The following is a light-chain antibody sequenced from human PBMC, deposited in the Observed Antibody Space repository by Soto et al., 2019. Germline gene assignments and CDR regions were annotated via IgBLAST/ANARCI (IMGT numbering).Light chain of an antibody. CDR2: DVS. V-gene: IGLV2-14*01. CDR3: SQYTSSSTHV. CDR1: SSDVGGYNY. Sequence: QSALTQPASVSASPGQSITISCTGTSSDVGGYNYVSWYQQHPGKAPKLMIYDVSNRPSGVSDRFSGSKSGNTASLTISGLRVEDGVDYYSSQYTSSSTHVFGTGTKVTAL. J-gene: IGLJ1*01.